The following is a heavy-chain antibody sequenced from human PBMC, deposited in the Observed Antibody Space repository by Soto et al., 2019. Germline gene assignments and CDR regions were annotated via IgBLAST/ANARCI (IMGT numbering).Heavy chain of an antibody. J-gene: IGHJ6*03. D-gene: IGHD2-15*01. CDR3: ARVVGYCSGRTCSNDYYYHYMDV. CDR2: IYYSGNT. CDR1: GGSFSSYY. Sequence: PSETLSLTCTVSGGSFSSYYWSWIRQPPGKGLECIGYIYYSGNTNYNPSLKSRVTISLDTSKNQFSLKLSSVTAADTAVYYCARVVGYCSGRTCSNDYYYHYMDVWCEGTTVTVAS. V-gene: IGHV4-59*01.